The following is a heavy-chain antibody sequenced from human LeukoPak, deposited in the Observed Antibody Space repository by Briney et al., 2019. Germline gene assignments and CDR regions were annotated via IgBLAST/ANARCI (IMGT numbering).Heavy chain of an antibody. CDR2: MNPNSGNT. CDR3: ARGSDDCSSTSCYYFDY. V-gene: IGHV1-8*01. CDR1: GYTFTSYD. Sequence: ASVTVSCKASGYTFTSYDINWVRQATGQGLEWMGWMNPNSGNTGYAQKFQGRVTITRNTSKGTAYMELSSLRSEDTAVYYCARGSDDCSSTSCYYFDYWGQGTLVTVSS. J-gene: IGHJ4*02. D-gene: IGHD2-2*01.